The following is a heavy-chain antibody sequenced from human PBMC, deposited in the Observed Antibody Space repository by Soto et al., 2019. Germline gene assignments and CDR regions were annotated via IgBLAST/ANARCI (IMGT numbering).Heavy chain of an antibody. J-gene: IGHJ6*03. V-gene: IGHV3-66*01. CDR1: GFTVSSNY. CDR3: ARDRTTVTGRYYYYYMDV. Sequence: GGSLRLSCAASGFTVSSNYMSWVRQAPGKGLEWVSVIYSGGSTYYADSVKGRFTISRDNSKNTLYLQMNSLRAEDTAVYYCARDRTTVTGRYYYYYMDVWGKGTTVTVSS. D-gene: IGHD4-17*01. CDR2: IYSGGST.